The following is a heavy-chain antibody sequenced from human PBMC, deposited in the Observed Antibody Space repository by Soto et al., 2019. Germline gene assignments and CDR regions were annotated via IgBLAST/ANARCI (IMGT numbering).Heavy chain of an antibody. D-gene: IGHD2-2*01. CDR2: IIPIFGTA. CDR3: APGGAEVTGDY. Sequence: QVQLVQSGAEVKKPGSSVKVSCKASGGTFSSYAISWVRQAPGQGLEWMGGIIPIFGTANYEQKFQGRVTINADEYTSTDYMELSRLRSEDTAVYYCAPGGAEVTGDYWGHGRLVTVAS. J-gene: IGHJ4*01. V-gene: IGHV1-69*01. CDR1: GGTFSSYA.